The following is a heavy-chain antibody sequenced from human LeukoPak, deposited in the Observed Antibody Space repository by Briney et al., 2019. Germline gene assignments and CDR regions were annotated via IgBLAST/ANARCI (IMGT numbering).Heavy chain of an antibody. Sequence: GGSLRLSCAASGFTFYKFVMTWVRQAPGSGLEWVSSISGSGGSTYYADSVKGRFTISRDNSKNTLYLQMNSLRAEDTAVYYCAKAPYDFWSGYPPCAFDIWGQGTMVTVSS. D-gene: IGHD3-3*01. CDR3: AKAPYDFWSGYPPCAFDI. CDR2: ISGSGGST. J-gene: IGHJ3*02. V-gene: IGHV3-23*01. CDR1: GFTFYKFV.